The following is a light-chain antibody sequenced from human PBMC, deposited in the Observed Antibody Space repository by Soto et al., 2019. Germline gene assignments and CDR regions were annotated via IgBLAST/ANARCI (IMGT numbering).Light chain of an antibody. CDR2: GAS. V-gene: IGKV3-15*01. Sequence: EIVMTQSPATLSVSPGERATVSCRASQSISNSVAWYQQKPGQAPRLLIHGASTRATGVPATFSGSGSGTEFTLTIDSLQSEDFAVYYCHQYHDWPLTFGGGTKVEIK. CDR1: QSISNS. CDR3: HQYHDWPLT. J-gene: IGKJ4*01.